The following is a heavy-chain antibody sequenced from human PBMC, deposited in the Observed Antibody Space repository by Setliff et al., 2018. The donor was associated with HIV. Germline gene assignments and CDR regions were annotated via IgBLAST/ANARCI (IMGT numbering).Heavy chain of an antibody. CDR3: ARDLRDGFEEWFSTLDDGMDV. Sequence: ASVKVSCKTFGYIFIRYYIFWVRQAPGQGLEWMGNINPHTGVTKYAEKFQGRVTMTRDTSINTIYMELSRLRSDDTAVYYCARDLRDGFEEWFSTLDDGMDVWGQGTTVTVSS. CDR1: GYIFIRYY. D-gene: IGHD3-3*01. CDR2: INPHTGVT. J-gene: IGHJ6*02. V-gene: IGHV1-2*02.